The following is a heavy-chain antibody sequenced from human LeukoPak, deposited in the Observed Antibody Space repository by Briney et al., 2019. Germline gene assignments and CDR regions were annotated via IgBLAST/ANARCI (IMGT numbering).Heavy chain of an antibody. J-gene: IGHJ4*02. CDR3: AREGADGQFDY. CDR1: GSTFSNYE. CDR2: ISKSGNSV. V-gene: IGHV3-48*03. D-gene: IGHD1-26*01. Sequence: GGSLRLSCVASGSTFSNYEMNWVRQAPGKGLEWISYISKSGNSVDYAASVKGRFTFSRDNTKNSLFLQMTSLRADDTAVYYCAREGADGQFDYWGRGTLVTVSS.